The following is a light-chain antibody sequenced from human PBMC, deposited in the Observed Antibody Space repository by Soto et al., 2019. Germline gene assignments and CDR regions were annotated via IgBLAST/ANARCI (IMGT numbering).Light chain of an antibody. CDR3: QQHGSSPWT. CDR1: QSVSSNY. J-gene: IGKJ1*01. Sequence: EIVLTQSPGTLSLSPGERATLSCRASQSVSSNYLAWYQQKAGQSPRLLIYGASSRATSIPDRFSGSGSGTDFTLTISRLEPEDFAVYYCQQHGSSPWTFGQGTKVEIK. V-gene: IGKV3-20*01. CDR2: GAS.